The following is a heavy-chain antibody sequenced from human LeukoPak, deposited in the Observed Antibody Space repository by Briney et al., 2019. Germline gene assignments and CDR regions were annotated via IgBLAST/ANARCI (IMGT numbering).Heavy chain of an antibody. D-gene: IGHD3-9*01. Sequence: GGSLRLSCAASGFTFSSYSMNWVRQAPGKGLEWVSSISSSSSYIYYADSVKGRFTISRDNSKNTLYLQMNSLRAEDTAVYYCARSFHDILTGYGEIDYWGQGTLVTVSS. CDR2: ISSSSSYI. J-gene: IGHJ4*02. V-gene: IGHV3-21*01. CDR1: GFTFSSYS. CDR3: ARSFHDILTGYGEIDY.